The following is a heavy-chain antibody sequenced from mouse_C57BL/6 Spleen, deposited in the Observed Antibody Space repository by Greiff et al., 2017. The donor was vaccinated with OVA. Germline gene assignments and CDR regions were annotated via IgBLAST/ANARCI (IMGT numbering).Heavy chain of an antibody. J-gene: IGHJ3*01. D-gene: IGHD2-4*01. Sequence: QVHVKQPGTELVKPGASVKLSCKASGYTFTSYWMHWVKQRPGQGLEWIGNINPSNGGTNYNEKFKSKATLTVDKSSSTAYMQLSSLTSEDSAVYYCARCHYDYDWNWFAYWGQGTLVTVSA. CDR1: GYTFTSYW. CDR3: ARCHYDYDWNWFAY. V-gene: IGHV1-53*01. CDR2: INPSNGGT.